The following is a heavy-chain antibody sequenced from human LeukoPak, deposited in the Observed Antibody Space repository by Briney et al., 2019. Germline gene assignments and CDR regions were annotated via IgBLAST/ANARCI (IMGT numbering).Heavy chain of an antibody. CDR2: ISGSGGYI. J-gene: IGHJ4*02. Sequence: GGSLRLSCAASGFTFSSYAMSWVRQAPGKGLERVSAISGSGGYIYYADSVKGRFTISRDNSKNTLYLQMNSLRAEDTAVYYCAKDKAPYCGGYCYLDYWGQGTLVTVSS. V-gene: IGHV3-23*01. CDR1: GFTFSSYA. D-gene: IGHD2-21*02. CDR3: AKDKAPYCGGYCYLDY.